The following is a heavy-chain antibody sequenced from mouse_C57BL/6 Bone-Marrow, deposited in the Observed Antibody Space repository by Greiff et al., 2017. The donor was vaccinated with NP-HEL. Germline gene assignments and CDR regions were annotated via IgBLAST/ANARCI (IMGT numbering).Heavy chain of an antibody. CDR1: EYEFPSHD. CDR3: ARHYDYPFAY. Sequence: EVMLVESGGGLVQPGESLKLSCESNEYEFPSHDMSWVRKTPEKRLELVAAINSDGGSTYYPDTMERRFIISRDITKKTLYLQMSRLRSENTAWYYGARHYDYPFAYWGQGTLVTVSA. V-gene: IGHV5-2*01. J-gene: IGHJ3*01. CDR2: INSDGGST. D-gene: IGHD2-4*01.